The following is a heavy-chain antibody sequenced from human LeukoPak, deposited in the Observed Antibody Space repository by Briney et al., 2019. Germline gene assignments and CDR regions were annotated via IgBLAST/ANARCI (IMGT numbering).Heavy chain of an antibody. CDR3: AKAWDSYDFWSGYHPFDY. CDR2: ISGSGGST. Sequence: PGGSLRLSCAASGFTFSSYAMSWVRQAPGKGLEWVSCISGSGGSTYYADSVKGRFTISRDNSKNTLYLQMNSLRAEDTAVYYCAKAWDSYDFWSGYHPFDYWGQGTLVTVSS. D-gene: IGHD3-3*01. V-gene: IGHV3-23*01. CDR1: GFTFSSYA. J-gene: IGHJ4*02.